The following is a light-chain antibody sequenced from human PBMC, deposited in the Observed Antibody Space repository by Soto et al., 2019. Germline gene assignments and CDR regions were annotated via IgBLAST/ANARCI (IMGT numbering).Light chain of an antibody. CDR2: GNT. V-gene: IGLV1-40*01. CDR1: NSNIGAGYD. Sequence: QLVLTQPPSVSGAPGQRVTISCTGSNSNIGAGYDVHWYQHIPGVAPKLLIHGNTNRPSGVPDRFSGSKSGASASLAIAGLQAEDEADYYCQTFDSSLSDVVFGGGTKLTVL. J-gene: IGLJ2*01. CDR3: QTFDSSLSDVV.